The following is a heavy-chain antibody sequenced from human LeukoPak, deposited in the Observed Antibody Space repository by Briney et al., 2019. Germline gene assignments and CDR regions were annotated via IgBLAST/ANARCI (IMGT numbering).Heavy chain of an antibody. CDR3: ARQNCTLTSCYDYYHYHMDV. Sequence: PSETLSLTCTVSGYSISSGYYWGWIRQPPGKGLEWIGSIYYSGSTYYNPSLKSRVTISVDTSKHQFSLKLTSVTAADTAVYYCARQNCTLTSCYDYYHYHMDVWGKGTAVTISS. J-gene: IGHJ6*03. CDR1: GYSISSGYY. D-gene: IGHD2-2*01. CDR2: IYYSGST. V-gene: IGHV4-38-2*02.